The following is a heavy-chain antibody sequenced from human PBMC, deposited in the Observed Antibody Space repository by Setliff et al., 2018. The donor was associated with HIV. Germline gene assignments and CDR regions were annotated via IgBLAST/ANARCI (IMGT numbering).Heavy chain of an antibody. J-gene: IGHJ6*03. CDR1: GGSLSDYS. Sequence: KPSETLSLTCAVYGGSLSDYSWNWIRQPPGKELEWIGEINHSGGTNYNPSLKSRVTISLDTSKNQFSLKLTSVTAADTALYYCARGRYHYMDVWGKGTTVTVSS. V-gene: IGHV4-34*01. CDR3: ARGRYHYMDV. CDR2: INHSGGT.